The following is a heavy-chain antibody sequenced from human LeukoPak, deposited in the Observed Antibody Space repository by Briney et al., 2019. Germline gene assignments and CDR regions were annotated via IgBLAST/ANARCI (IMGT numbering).Heavy chain of an antibody. CDR2: IRYDGNNK. CDR3: AKDTGDYYDTSGNYYAGWFDP. J-gene: IGHJ5*02. V-gene: IGHV3-30*02. D-gene: IGHD3-22*01. CDR1: GFSFSSFG. Sequence: GGSLRLSCEASGFSFSSFGLHWVRQAPGRGLEWVAFIRYDGNNKYFADSVKGRFTISRDNSKNTVYLQMNSLKPEDTAVYHCAKDTGDYYDTSGNYYAGWFDPWGQGTLVTVSS.